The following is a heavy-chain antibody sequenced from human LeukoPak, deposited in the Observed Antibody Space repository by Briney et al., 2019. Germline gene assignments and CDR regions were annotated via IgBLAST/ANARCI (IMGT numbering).Heavy chain of an antibody. V-gene: IGHV4-61*05. CDR1: GGSISSRSYY. CDR2: IDYSEIT. Sequence: SETLSLTCTVSGGSISSRSYYWGWIRPPPGKGLEWIGYIDYSEITNYHPSLKSRVTISVDTSKNQFSLKLSSVTAADTAVYYCAQTTVINPYFQHWGEGTLVTVSS. J-gene: IGHJ1*01. D-gene: IGHD4-17*01. CDR3: AQTTVINPYFQH.